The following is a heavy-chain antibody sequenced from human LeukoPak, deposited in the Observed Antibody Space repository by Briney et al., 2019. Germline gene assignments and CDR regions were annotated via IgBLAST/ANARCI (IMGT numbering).Heavy chain of an antibody. CDR2: ISWNSGSI. D-gene: IGHD3-10*01. CDR1: GFTFDDYA. V-gene: IGHV3-9*01. J-gene: IGHJ4*02. Sequence: GGSLRLSCAASGFTFDDYAMHWVRQAPGKGLEWVSGISWNSGSIGYADSVKGRFTISRDNAKNSLYLQMNSLGAEDTALYYCAKVVGSGEGLDYFDYWGQGTLVTVSS. CDR3: AKVVGSGEGLDYFDY.